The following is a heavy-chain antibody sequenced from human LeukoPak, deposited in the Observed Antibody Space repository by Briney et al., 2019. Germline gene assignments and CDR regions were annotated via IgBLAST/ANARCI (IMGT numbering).Heavy chain of an antibody. V-gene: IGHV4-59*01. CDR3: AISGVDYYYGMDV. D-gene: IGHD3-10*01. J-gene: IGHJ6*02. CDR2: IYYSGST. CDR1: GGSISSYY. Sequence: SETLSLTCTVSGGSISSYYWSWLRQPPGKGLEWIGYIYYSGSTNYNPSLKSRVTISVDTSKNQFSLKLSSVTAADTAVYYCAISGVDYYYGMDVWGQGTTVTVSS.